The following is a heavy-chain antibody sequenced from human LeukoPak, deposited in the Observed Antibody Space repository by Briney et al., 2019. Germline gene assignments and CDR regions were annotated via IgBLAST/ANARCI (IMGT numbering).Heavy chain of an antibody. CDR3: ATSSTGTTSFNYYYYYYMDV. Sequence: GSSVKVSCKASGGTFSSYAISWVRQAPGQGLEWMGGIIPICGTANYAQKFQGRVTITTDESTSTAYMELSSLRSEDTAVYYCATSSTGTTSFNYYYYYYMDVWGKGTMVTVSS. CDR2: IIPICGTA. J-gene: IGHJ6*03. D-gene: IGHD1-7*01. CDR1: GGTFSSYA. V-gene: IGHV1-69*05.